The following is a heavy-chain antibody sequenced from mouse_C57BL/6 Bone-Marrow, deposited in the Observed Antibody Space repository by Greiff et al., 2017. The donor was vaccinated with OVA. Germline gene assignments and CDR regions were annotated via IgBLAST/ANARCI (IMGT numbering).Heavy chain of an antibody. V-gene: IGHV2-2*01. Sequence: VKLVESGPGLVQPSQSLSITCPASGFSLTSYDVHWVRQPPGKGLEWLGVLGSGGSTDYNAAFLSRLSISKDNSKSHVFFKMNSLQADDTAIYYCARNPGGYYGSWDFDYWGTGTTVTVSS. D-gene: IGHD1-1*01. CDR2: LGSGGST. J-gene: IGHJ1*03. CDR1: GFSLTSYD. CDR3: ARNPGGYYGSWDFDY.